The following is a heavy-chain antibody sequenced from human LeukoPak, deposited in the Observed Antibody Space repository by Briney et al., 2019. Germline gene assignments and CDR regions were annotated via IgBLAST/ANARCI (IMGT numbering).Heavy chain of an antibody. J-gene: IGHJ4*02. V-gene: IGHV3-13*04. Sequence: GGSLRLSCAASGFTFSSYDMHWVRQSTGKGLEWVSLIGTAGDTYYADSVKGRFTISRENAKNSLRLQMNSLRAGDTAVYYCARGYYGSADSWGQGTLVTVSS. CDR2: IGTAGDT. D-gene: IGHD3-10*01. CDR3: ARGYYGSADS. CDR1: GFTFSSYD.